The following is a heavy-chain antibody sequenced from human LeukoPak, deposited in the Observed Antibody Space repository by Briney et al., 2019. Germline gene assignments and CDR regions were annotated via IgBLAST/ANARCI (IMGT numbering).Heavy chain of an antibody. CDR1: GGSISSGGYY. J-gene: IGHJ4*02. Sequence: SQTLSLTCTVSGGSISSGGYYWGWIRQPPGEGLEWIGSIFYSGNTYYNPSLESRLTISADTSKNQFSLNLNSVTAADTAVYFCARGDSSTWFPSGLHIDHWGQGTLVTVSS. V-gene: IGHV4-39*07. CDR2: IFYSGNT. CDR3: ARGDSSTWFPSGLHIDH. D-gene: IGHD6-13*01.